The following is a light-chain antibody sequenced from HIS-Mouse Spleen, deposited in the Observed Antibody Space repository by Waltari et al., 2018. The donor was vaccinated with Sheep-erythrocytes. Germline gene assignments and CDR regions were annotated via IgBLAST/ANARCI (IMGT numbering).Light chain of an antibody. V-gene: IGLV2-23*02. J-gene: IGLJ1*01. CDR1: SSDVGSYNL. Sequence: QSVLTQPASVSGSPGQSITISCTGTSSDVGSYNLVSWYQQHPGKAPKLMIYDVSKRPSGVPDRFAGYKSGNTASLTISGLQAEDEADYYCCSYAGSYNHVFATGTKVTVL. CDR2: DVS. CDR3: CSYAGSYNHV.